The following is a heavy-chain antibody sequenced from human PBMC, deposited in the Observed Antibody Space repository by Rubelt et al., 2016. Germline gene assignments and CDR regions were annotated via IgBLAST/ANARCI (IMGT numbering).Heavy chain of an antibody. D-gene: IGHD3-22*01. J-gene: IGHJ4*03. Sequence: NPCSGGANYAQNFQARVTMTRDTSISTAYMELSRLRSDDTAVYYCASSKRMISYFDYWGQGTTVTVSS. CDR2: NPCSGGA. CDR3: ASSKRMISYFDY. V-gene: IGHV1-2*02.